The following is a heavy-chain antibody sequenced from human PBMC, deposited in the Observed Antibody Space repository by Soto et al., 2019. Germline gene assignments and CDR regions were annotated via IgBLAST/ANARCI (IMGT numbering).Heavy chain of an antibody. V-gene: IGHV3-30-3*01. Sequence: QVQLVESGGGVVQPGRSLRLSCAASGFTFSSYAMHWVRQAPGKGLEWVAVISYDGSNKYYADSVKGRFTISRDNSKNTLDLQMNSLRAEDTAVYYCAREGEPAARGYGMDVWGQGTTVTVSS. D-gene: IGHD2-2*01. J-gene: IGHJ6*02. CDR1: GFTFSSYA. CDR3: AREGEPAARGYGMDV. CDR2: ISYDGSNK.